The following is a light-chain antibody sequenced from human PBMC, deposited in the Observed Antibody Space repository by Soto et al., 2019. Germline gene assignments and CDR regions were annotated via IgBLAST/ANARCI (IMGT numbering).Light chain of an antibody. CDR2: GAS. Sequence: EIALTQSPGTLSLSPGERATLSCRASSSYLAWYQQKVGQAPRLLIYGASISATGIPDRFSGSASGTDFTLTISRLEPEDSAVYYCQQYISSSWTFGQGTKVDVK. J-gene: IGKJ1*01. V-gene: IGKV3-20*01. CDR3: QQYISSSWT. CDR1: SSY.